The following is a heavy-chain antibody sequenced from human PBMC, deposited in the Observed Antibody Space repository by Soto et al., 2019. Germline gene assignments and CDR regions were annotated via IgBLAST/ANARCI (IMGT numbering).Heavy chain of an antibody. J-gene: IGHJ4*02. CDR3: ARGLDLWASSIDY. CDR1: GGPFNGYK. Sequence: QVHLQKWGAGLLKPSETLSLTCAVHGGPFNGYKWTWIRQPPGKGLEWIGDINHSGRTNSNPSLESRLTISADTSKNQFSLNLSSVTAADTAVYYCARGLDLWASSIDYWGQGILVTVSS. D-gene: IGHD1-7*01. CDR2: INHSGRT. V-gene: IGHV4-34*01.